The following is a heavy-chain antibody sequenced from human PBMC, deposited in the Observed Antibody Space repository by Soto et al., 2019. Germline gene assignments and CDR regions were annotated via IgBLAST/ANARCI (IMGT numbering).Heavy chain of an antibody. CDR2: IYYSGST. CDR3: ASHIDTECGLN. CDR1: GGSISSSSYY. D-gene: IGHD5-18*01. V-gene: IGHV4-39*01. Sequence: SETLSLTCTVSGGSISSSSYYWGWIRQPPGKGLEWIGSIYYSGSTYYNPSLKSRVTISVDTSKNQFSLKLSSVTAADTAVYYCASHIDTECGLNWGQGTLVTVSS. J-gene: IGHJ4*02.